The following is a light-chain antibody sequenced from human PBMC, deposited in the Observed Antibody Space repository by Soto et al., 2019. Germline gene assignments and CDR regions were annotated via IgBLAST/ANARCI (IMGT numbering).Light chain of an antibody. V-gene: IGKV3-15*01. Sequence: EIVMTQSPATLSVSPGERATLSCRASQSVTSNLAWYQQKPGQAPRLLIYGAATRATGIPSRFSGSGSGTEFTLTISSRQAEDFAVYYCQQYNLWPWTFGQGTKVEIK. CDR3: QQYNLWPWT. CDR2: GAA. J-gene: IGKJ1*01. CDR1: QSVTSN.